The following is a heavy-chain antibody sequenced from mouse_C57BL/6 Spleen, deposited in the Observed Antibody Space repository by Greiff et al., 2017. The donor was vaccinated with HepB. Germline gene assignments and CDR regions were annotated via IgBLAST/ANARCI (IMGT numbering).Heavy chain of an antibody. D-gene: IGHD2-4*01. CDR1: GFTFSSYA. J-gene: IGHJ3*01. V-gene: IGHV5-4*01. Sequence: EVQVVESGGGLVKPGGSLKLSCAASGFTFSSYAMSWVRQTPEKRLEWVATISDGGSYTYYPDNVKGRFTISRDNAKNNLYLQMSHLKSEDTAMYYCARVGLRQWFAYWGQGTLVTVSA. CDR2: ISDGGSYT. CDR3: ARVGLRQWFAY.